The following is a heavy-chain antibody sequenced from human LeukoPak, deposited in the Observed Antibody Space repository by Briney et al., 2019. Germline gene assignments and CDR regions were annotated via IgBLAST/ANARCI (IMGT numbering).Heavy chain of an antibody. CDR1: GGSISSYY. V-gene: IGHV4-59*01. CDR2: IYYSGST. D-gene: IGHD3-10*01. J-gene: IGHJ5*02. Sequence: SETLSLTCTVSGGSISSYYWSWIRQPPGKGLEWIGYIYYSGSTNYNPSLKSRVTISVDTSKNQFSPKLSSVTAADTAVYYCARDYGRSSLWRGFFDPWGQGTLVTVSS. CDR3: ARDYGRSSLWRGFFDP.